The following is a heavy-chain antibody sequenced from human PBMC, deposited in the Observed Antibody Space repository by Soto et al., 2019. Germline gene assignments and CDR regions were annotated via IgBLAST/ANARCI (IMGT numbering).Heavy chain of an antibody. V-gene: IGHV4-59*01. Sequence: SETLSLTCTVSGGSISSYYGSWIRQPPGKGLEWIGYIYYSGSTNYNPSLKSRVTISVDTSKNQFSLKLSSVTAADTAVYYCARASTTVVDYWGQGTLVTVSS. CDR1: GGSISSYY. CDR2: IYYSGST. J-gene: IGHJ4*02. CDR3: ARASTTVVDY. D-gene: IGHD4-4*01.